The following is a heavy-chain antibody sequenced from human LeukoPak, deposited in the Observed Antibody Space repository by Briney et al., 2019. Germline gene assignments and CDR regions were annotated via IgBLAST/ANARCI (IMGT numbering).Heavy chain of an antibody. D-gene: IGHD3-16*01. V-gene: IGHV3-53*01. J-gene: IGHJ4*02. CDR3: ARDGGAHTVSWGY. Sequence: PGGSLRLSCAASGFTVSSNYMSWVRQAPGKGLEWVSVIYSGGSTYYADSVKGRFTISRDNSKNTLYLQMNSLRAEDTAVYYCARDGGAHTVSWGYWGQGTLVTVSS. CDR2: IYSGGST. CDR1: GFTVSSNY.